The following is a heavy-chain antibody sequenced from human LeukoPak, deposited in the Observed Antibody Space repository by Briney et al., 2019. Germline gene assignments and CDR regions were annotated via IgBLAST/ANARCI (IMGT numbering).Heavy chain of an antibody. Sequence: PGGTLRLSCVDSGVSFSTYAMGWVRQAPGKGLEWVSAICGSGETTYYADSVKGRFTISRENSRHTLYLQMNSLRAEDTAVYYCANPPSTKFPYGNNYGYLFNHWGQGTLVTVSS. CDR3: ANPPSTKFPYGNNYGYLFNH. CDR2: ICGSGETT. J-gene: IGHJ4*02. V-gene: IGHV3-23*01. CDR1: GVSFSTYA. D-gene: IGHD5-18*01.